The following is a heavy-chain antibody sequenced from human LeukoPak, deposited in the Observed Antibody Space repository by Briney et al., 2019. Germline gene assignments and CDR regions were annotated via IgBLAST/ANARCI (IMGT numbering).Heavy chain of an antibody. Sequence: ASVKVSCKASGYTFTSYYMHWVRQAPGQGLEWMGIINPSGGSTSYAQKFQGRVTITRDTSTSTVYMELSSLRSEDTAVYYCARDGFVSSGWYDWYYYMDVWGKGTTVTVSS. CDR3: ARDGFVSSGWYDWYYYMDV. V-gene: IGHV1-46*01. CDR2: INPSGGST. J-gene: IGHJ6*03. D-gene: IGHD6-19*01. CDR1: GYTFTSYY.